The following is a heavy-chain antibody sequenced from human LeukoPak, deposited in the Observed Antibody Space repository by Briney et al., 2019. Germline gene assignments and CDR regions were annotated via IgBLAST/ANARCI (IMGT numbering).Heavy chain of an antibody. Sequence: SETLSLTCAVSGGSISSGGYSWSWIRQPPGRGLEWIGYIYHSGSTYYNPSLKSRVTISVDRSKNQFSLKLSSVTAADTAVYYCAGIRYSSSTGNYDYWGQGTLVTVSS. V-gene: IGHV4-30-2*01. CDR2: IYHSGST. D-gene: IGHD6-13*01. CDR1: GGSISSGGYS. J-gene: IGHJ4*02. CDR3: AGIRYSSSTGNYDY.